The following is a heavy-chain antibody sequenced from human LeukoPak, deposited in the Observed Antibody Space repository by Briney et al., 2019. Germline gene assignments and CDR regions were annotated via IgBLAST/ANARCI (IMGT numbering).Heavy chain of an antibody. D-gene: IGHD6-19*01. CDR1: GYTFTRYG. V-gene: IGHV1-2*02. CDR3: ASLMSYSSGWRGYFDY. Sequence: ASVKVSCKASGYTFTRYGISWVRQAPGQGLEWMGWINPNSGGTNYAQKFQGRVTMTRDTSISTAYMELSRLRSDDTAVYYCASLMSYSSGWRGYFDYRGQGTLVTVSS. J-gene: IGHJ4*02. CDR2: INPNSGGT.